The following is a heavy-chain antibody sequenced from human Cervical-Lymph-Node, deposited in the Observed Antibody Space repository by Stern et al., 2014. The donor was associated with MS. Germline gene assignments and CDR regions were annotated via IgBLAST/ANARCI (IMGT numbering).Heavy chain of an antibody. CDR2: IYWDDDT. CDR3: AHWYYYDDSGFFYYFDY. V-gene: IGHV2-5*02. J-gene: IGHJ4*02. D-gene: IGHD3-22*01. Sequence: VTLRESGPPLVEPTHTLTLTCTFSGFSLSPFGVGVGWIRQPPGKALEWLALIYWDDDTRYRPSLRSRLTITKDTSKNQVVLTMTNMDPVDTATYYCAHWYYYDDSGFFYYFDYWGQGTLVTVSS. CDR1: GFSLSPFGVG.